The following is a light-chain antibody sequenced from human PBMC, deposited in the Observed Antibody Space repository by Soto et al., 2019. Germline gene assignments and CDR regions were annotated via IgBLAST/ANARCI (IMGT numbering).Light chain of an antibody. J-gene: IGKJ4*01. CDR2: AAS. CDR3: QQTYSSPLT. CDR1: QSINSH. V-gene: IGKV1-39*01. Sequence: DIQMTQSPSSLSASIGDRVTITCRASQSINSHLNWYQQKLGKAPKALIYAASRLQSGVSSRFSGSGSGTDFTLTISSLQPEDFATYYCQQTYSSPLTIGGVTKVDIK.